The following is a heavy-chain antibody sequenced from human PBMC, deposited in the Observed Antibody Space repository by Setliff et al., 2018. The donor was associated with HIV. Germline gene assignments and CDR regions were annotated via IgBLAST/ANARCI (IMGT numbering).Heavy chain of an antibody. CDR1: GYTFTVNH. V-gene: IGHV1-2*02. D-gene: IGHD3-10*01. CDR3: ARDAGAPGRGNPLDH. CDR2: ISPDSGDT. Sequence: VASVKVFCKTSGYTFTVNHLHWVRQAPGQGVEWVGKISPDSGDTFYAQKFQGRVTLTRDTSITTAYMELSTLRDDDTAVYYCARDAGAPGRGNPLDHWGQGTLVTVSS. J-gene: IGHJ4*02.